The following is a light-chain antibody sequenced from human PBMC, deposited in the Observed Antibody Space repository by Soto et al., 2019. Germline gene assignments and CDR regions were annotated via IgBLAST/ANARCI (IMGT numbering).Light chain of an antibody. CDR1: QSINNW. CDR3: QQYSSDST. Sequence: DIRMTQSPSTLSASVGDRVTITCRASQSINNWLAWYQQKPGKAPKLLIYRASSLENGVPSRFGGRGSGTESIFTIASLHPDDFPTYYCQQYSSDSTFGQGTKVEIK. J-gene: IGKJ1*01. V-gene: IGKV1-5*03. CDR2: RAS.